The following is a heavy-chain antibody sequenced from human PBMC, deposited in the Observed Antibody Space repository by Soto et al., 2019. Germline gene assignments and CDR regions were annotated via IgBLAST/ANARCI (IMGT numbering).Heavy chain of an antibody. J-gene: IGHJ4*02. CDR2: ISHDGGDK. CDR1: GFSFSSYT. V-gene: IGHV3-30*04. D-gene: IGHD1-1*01. Sequence: GGSLRLSCAASGFSFSSYTMHWVRQTPGKGLERVAVISHDGGDKYYADTVKGRFTISRDNSKNTLYLQMNSLRAEDTAIYYCARVYNSLSSYDYWGQGTLVTVSS. CDR3: ARVYNSLSSYDY.